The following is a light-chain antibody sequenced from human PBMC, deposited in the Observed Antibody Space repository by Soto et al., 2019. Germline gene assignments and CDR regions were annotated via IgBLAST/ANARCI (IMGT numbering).Light chain of an antibody. CDR2: AAS. Sequence: DIQSNQSPSSVSASVGDSVTITCRASQDISSWLAWYQQKPGKAPKILIYAASSLQSGVPSRFSGSGSGTDFTLTLKKLQPEDLATYYCQQANSFHRTVGTGTKLDIK. CDR3: QQANSFHRT. V-gene: IGKV1-12*01. CDR1: QDISSW. J-gene: IGKJ3*01.